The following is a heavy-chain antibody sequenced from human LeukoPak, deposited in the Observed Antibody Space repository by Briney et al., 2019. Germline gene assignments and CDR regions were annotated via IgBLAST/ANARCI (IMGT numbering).Heavy chain of an antibody. V-gene: IGHV3-33*01. CDR2: LWSDGSNK. CDR1: GFTFSSYG. CDR3: ARDNFGFDY. Sequence: GGALRLSCAASGFTFSSYGMHWVRQAPGKGLEWVAVLWSDGSNKYYADSVKGRFTISRDNSKNTLYLQMNSLRAEDTAVFYCARDNFGFDYWGQGTLVTVSS. J-gene: IGHJ4*02. D-gene: IGHD1-20*01.